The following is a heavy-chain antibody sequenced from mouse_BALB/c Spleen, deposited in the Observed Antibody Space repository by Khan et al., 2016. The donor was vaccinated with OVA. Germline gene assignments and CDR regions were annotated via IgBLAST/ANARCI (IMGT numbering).Heavy chain of an antibody. D-gene: IGHD1-1*01. CDR3: ARIYGGDFDY. Sequence: EVQLVESGPGLVKPSQSLSLTCTVTGYSITSDYAWNWIRQFPGNKLEWMGYISYSGNNKYNPSLKSRISITRDSSKNQFFLQLNSVTTEDTATYYCARIYGGDFDYWGQGTTLTVSS. CDR2: ISYSGNN. CDR1: GYSITSDYA. J-gene: IGHJ2*01. V-gene: IGHV3-2*02.